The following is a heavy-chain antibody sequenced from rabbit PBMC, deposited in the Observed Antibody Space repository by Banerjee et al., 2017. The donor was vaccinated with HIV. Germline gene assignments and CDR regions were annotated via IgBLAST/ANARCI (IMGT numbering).Heavy chain of an antibody. CDR3: ARDLAGAIGWNFNL. J-gene: IGHJ4*01. CDR2: INTSSGNT. V-gene: IGHV1S45*01. CDR1: GFSFSDKYV. D-gene: IGHD4-1*01. Sequence: QEQLEESGGDLVKPGRSLTLTCTASGFSFSDKYVMCWVRQAPGKGLEWIGCINTSSGNTVYASWAKGRFTTSKTSSTTVTLQMTSLTAADTATYFCARDLAGAIGWNFNLWGQGTLVTVS.